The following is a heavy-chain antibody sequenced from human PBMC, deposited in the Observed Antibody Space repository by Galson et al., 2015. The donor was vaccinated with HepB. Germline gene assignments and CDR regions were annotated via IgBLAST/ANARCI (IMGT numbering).Heavy chain of an antibody. Sequence: SLRLSCAASGLMVSTNYMSWVRQAPGKGLEWVSVLYSGVGTHYADSVRGRFTISRDNSKNTLYLQMNGLRAEDPAVYYCARARQYYSSWFFEDWGQGTLVTVSS. CDR1: GLMVSTNY. CDR2: LYSGVGT. CDR3: ARARQYYSSWFFED. V-gene: IGHV3-53*01. D-gene: IGHD2-2*01. J-gene: IGHJ4*02.